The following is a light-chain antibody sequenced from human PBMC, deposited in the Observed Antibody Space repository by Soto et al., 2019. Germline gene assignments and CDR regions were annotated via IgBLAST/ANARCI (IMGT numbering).Light chain of an antibody. CDR3: SSYTSSSTLYV. CDR1: RSDDGGYNN. J-gene: IGLJ1*01. V-gene: IGLV2-14*01. CDR2: EVS. Sequence: QSVLTQPASVSGSPGQSITIYCTGTRSDDGGYNNVSWYQQHPGKAPKLRIYEVSNRPSGGSNRFSGSKSGNTASLTISGLQAEDEADYYCSSYTSSSTLYVFGTGTKVTVL.